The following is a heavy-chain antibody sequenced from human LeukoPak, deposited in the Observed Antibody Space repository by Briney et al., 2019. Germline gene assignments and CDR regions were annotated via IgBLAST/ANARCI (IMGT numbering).Heavy chain of an antibody. Sequence: GASVKVSFKASGYTFTNYAIHWIRQAPGQRLEWMGWISGGSGSTKYSQKLQGRVTITRDTSASTAYMELSSLISEDTAVYYCARDYGYSLLFYWGQGTLVSVSS. CDR2: ISGGSGST. V-gene: IGHV1-3*01. D-gene: IGHD5-12*01. J-gene: IGHJ4*02. CDR3: ARDYGYSLLFY. CDR1: GYTFTNYA.